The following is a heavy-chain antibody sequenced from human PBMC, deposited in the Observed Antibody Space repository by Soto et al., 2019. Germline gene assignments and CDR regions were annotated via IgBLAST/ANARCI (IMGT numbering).Heavy chain of an antibody. V-gene: IGHV1-69*01. CDR2: ITPFLGTP. CDR1: GGTFRRYT. D-gene: IGHD3-22*01. CDR3: ATTHFYETDGVFDYFDF. J-gene: IGHJ4*02. Sequence: QVHLVQSGPEVKRPGSSVKVSCKASGGTFRRYTLCWVRQAPGQGLEWMGGITPFLGTPNYAHQFQARVTITADESTGTAYMDLGSLRAEDTAMYYCATTHFYETDGVFDYFDFWGQGTLVTVSS.